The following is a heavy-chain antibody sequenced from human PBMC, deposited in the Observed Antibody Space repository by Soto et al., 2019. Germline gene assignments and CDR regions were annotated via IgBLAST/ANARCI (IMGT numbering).Heavy chain of an antibody. Sequence: QVQLVESGGGVVQPGRSLRLSCAASGFTFSSYAKHWVRQAAGKGLEWVAVISYDGSNKYYADSVKGRFTISRDNSKNTLYLQMNSLRAEDTSVYYCARETYSSCWIPTFDYWGQGTLVTVSS. CDR2: ISYDGSNK. D-gene: IGHD6-19*01. CDR3: ARETYSSCWIPTFDY. V-gene: IGHV3-30-3*01. J-gene: IGHJ4*02. CDR1: GFTFSSYA.